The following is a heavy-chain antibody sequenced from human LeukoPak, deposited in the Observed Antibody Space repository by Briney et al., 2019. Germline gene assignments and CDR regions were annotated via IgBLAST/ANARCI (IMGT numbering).Heavy chain of an antibody. J-gene: IGHJ5*02. CDR1: GGTFSSYA. CDR3: ARRSPTDWFDP. V-gene: IGHV1-69*04. CDR2: IIPILGIA. Sequence: SVKVSCKASGGTFSSYAISWVRQAPGQGLEWMGRIIPILGIANYAQKFQGRVTITADKSTSTAYMELSSLKASDTAIYYCARRSPTDWFDPWGQGTLVTVSS.